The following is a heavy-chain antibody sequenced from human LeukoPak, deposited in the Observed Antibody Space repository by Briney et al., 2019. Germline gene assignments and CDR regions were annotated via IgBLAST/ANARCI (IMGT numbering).Heavy chain of an antibody. Sequence: SETLSLTCTVSGGSVSTYYWNWIRQPPGKGLEWIGYIYYSGSTNYNPSLKSRLTISVDTSNNQFSLKLSSVTAADTAVYYCASASGYCSGGNCYSAFDYWGQGTLVTVSS. CDR1: GGSVSTYY. D-gene: IGHD2-15*01. CDR3: ASASGYCSGGNCYSAFDY. V-gene: IGHV4-59*02. CDR2: IYYSGST. J-gene: IGHJ4*02.